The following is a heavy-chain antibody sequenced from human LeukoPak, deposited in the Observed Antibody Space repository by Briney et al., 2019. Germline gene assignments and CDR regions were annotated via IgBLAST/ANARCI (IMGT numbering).Heavy chain of an antibody. CDR1: GGSISSYY. CDR2: IYTSGST. Sequence: PSETLSLTCTVSGGSISSYYWSWIRQPAGKGLEWIGRIYTSGSTNYNPSLKGRVTMSVDTSKNQFSLKLSSVTAADTAVYYCARESPYCSGGSCQNYYYGMDVWGQGTTVTVSS. J-gene: IGHJ6*02. CDR3: ARESPYCSGGSCQNYYYGMDV. V-gene: IGHV4-4*07. D-gene: IGHD2-15*01.